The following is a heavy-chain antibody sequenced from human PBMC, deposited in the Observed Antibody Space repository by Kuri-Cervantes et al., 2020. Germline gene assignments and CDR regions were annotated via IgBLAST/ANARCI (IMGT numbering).Heavy chain of an antibody. CDR3: AGEVYAPGPFDI. J-gene: IGHJ3*02. CDR2: IYYSDTS. Sequence: ESLKISCSVSGGSISRYYWNWIRQPPGKGLEWIGYIYYSDTSNYNPSLKSRVTMSVDTSKNQFSLKLRSVTAEDTAVYYCAGEVYAPGPFDIWGQGTVVTVSS. D-gene: IGHD2-8*01. CDR1: GGSISRYY. V-gene: IGHV4-59*13.